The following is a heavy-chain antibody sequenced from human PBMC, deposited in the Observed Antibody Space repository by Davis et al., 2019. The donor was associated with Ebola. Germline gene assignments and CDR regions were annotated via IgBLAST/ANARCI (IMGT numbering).Heavy chain of an antibody. Sequence: MPSETLSLTCTVSGGSISSGGYYWSWIRQPPGKGLEWIGEINHSGSTNYSPSLKSRVTISIDTSKNQFSLRLNSVAAADTAVYYCARGDFRGNERDYWGQGTLVTASS. CDR2: INHSGST. J-gene: IGHJ4*02. CDR1: GGSISSGGYY. D-gene: IGHD4-23*01. V-gene: IGHV4-39*07. CDR3: ARGDFRGNERDY.